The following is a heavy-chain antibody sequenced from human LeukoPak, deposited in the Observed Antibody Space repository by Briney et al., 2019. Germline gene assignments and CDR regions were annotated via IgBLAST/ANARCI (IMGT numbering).Heavy chain of an antibody. CDR2: ISGTGANA. V-gene: IGHV3-11*04. CDR1: GFTFSDVY. Sequence: PGGSLRLSCAASGFTFSDVYMTWVRQAPGKGLEWLSFISGTGANALHADSVRDRFSISRGNDKSVLYLQMNSLRAEDTAVYYCVRGFKFWGQGTLVTVSS. CDR3: VRGFKF. J-gene: IGHJ1*01.